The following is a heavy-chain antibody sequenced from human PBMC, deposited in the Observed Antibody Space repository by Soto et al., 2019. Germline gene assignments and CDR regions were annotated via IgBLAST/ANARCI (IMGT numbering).Heavy chain of an antibody. Sequence: PGGSLRLSCAASGFTFSSYAMSWVRQAPGKGLEWVSAISGSGGSTYYADSVKGRFTISRDNSKNTLYLQMNSLRAEDTAVYYCAKDLLLWFGESDPYFDYWGQGTLVTVSS. CDR3: AKDLLLWFGESDPYFDY. D-gene: IGHD3-10*01. J-gene: IGHJ4*02. V-gene: IGHV3-23*01. CDR1: GFTFSSYA. CDR2: ISGSGGST.